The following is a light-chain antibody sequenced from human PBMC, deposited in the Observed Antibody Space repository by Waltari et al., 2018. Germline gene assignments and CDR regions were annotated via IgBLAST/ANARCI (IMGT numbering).Light chain of an antibody. CDR3: QHYVRLPVT. CDR2: GAS. Sequence: IVLTQSPGTLSLSVGDRATVSCRASESVSRSSAWYQQKPGQAPRLLIYGASTRATGIPDRFSGSGSGTDFSLTISRLEPDDFAVYYCQHYVRLPVTFGQGTTVEI. J-gene: IGKJ1*01. V-gene: IGKV3-20*01. CDR1: ESVSRS.